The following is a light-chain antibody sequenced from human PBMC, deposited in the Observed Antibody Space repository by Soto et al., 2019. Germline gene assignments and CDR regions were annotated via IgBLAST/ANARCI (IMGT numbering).Light chain of an antibody. Sequence: EIVLTQSPGTLSLSPGERATLSCRASQSVSSNYLAWYQQKPGQAPRLLIYGASSSATGIPDKFSGSGSGTDFTLTISRLEPEDFAVYYCQQYGSSPRTFGQGTKVEIE. CDR3: QQYGSSPRT. CDR2: GAS. CDR1: QSVSSNY. J-gene: IGKJ1*01. V-gene: IGKV3-20*01.